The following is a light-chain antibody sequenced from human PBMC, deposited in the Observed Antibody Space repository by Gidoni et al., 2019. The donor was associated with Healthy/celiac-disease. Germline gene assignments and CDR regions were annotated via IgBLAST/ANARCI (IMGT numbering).Light chain of an antibody. CDR1: QDISNY. Sequence: DIQMTQSPSSLSASVGDRVTITCQARQDISNYLNWYQQKPGKAPKLLIYDASNLETGVPSRFSGRGSGTDFTFTISSLQPEDIATYYCQQYDNLYTFGQGTKLEIK. V-gene: IGKV1-33*01. CDR2: DAS. CDR3: QQYDNLYT. J-gene: IGKJ2*01.